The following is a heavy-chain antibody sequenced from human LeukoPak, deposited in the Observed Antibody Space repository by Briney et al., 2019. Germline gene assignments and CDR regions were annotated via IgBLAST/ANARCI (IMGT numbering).Heavy chain of an antibody. J-gene: IGHJ6*03. CDR2: IIPIFGTA. D-gene: IGHD3-3*01. V-gene: IGHV1-69*13. Sequence: SVKVSCKASGGTFSSYAISWVRQAPGQGLEWMGGIIPIFGTANYAQKFQGRVTITADESTSTAYMELRSLRSDDTAVYYCARVSRPNITIFGVVTHPGYYYYYMDVWGKGTTVTVSS. CDR1: GGTFSSYA. CDR3: ARVSRPNITIFGVVTHPGYYYYYMDV.